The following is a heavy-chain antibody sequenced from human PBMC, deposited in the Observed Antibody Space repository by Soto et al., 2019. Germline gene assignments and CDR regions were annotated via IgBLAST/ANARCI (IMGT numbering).Heavy chain of an antibody. CDR2: IYPGDSDT. Sequence: GESLKISCKGSGYSFTSYWIGWVRQMPGKGLEWMGIIYPGDSDTRYSPSFQGQVTISADKSISTAYLQWSSLKASDTAMYYCARLSGMATIPEYFQHWGQGTLVTVSS. CDR1: GYSFTSYW. J-gene: IGHJ1*01. V-gene: IGHV5-51*01. CDR3: ARLSGMATIPEYFQH. D-gene: IGHD1-26*01.